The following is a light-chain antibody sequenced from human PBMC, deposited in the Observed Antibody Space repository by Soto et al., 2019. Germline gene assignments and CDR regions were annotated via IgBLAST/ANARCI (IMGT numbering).Light chain of an antibody. Sequence: EIVLTQSPATLSLSPGERATLSCRASQSVSSYLAWYQQKPGQAPRLLIYDASNRATGIPARFSGSGSGTDLTLTISRLEPEDFAVYYCQQRSNWPPVFTFGPGTKVDI. CDR2: DAS. V-gene: IGKV3-11*01. CDR3: QQRSNWPPVFT. J-gene: IGKJ3*01. CDR1: QSVSSY.